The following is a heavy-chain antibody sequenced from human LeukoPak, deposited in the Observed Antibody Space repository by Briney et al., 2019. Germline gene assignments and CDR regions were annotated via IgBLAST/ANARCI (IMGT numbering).Heavy chain of an antibody. Sequence: ASVKVSCKASGYTFTSYAIHWVRQAPGQGLEWMGWISAYNGNTNYAQKLQGRVTMTTDTSTSTAYMELRSLRSDDTAVYYCARTIEWSGSAGKLNYWGQGTLVTVSS. CDR2: ISAYNGNT. CDR1: GYTFTSYA. D-gene: IGHD1-26*01. CDR3: ARTIEWSGSAGKLNY. V-gene: IGHV1-18*01. J-gene: IGHJ4*02.